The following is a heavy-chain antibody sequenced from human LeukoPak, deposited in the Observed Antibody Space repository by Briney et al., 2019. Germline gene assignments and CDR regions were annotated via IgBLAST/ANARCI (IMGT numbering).Heavy chain of an antibody. CDR1: GFTFSSYE. V-gene: IGHV3-30*03. CDR3: ARSLRVRGVPDYMDV. D-gene: IGHD3-10*02. Sequence: PGGSLRLSCAASGFTFSSYEMNWVRQAPGKGLEWVAVISYDGSNKYYADSVKGRFTISRDNSKNMLYLQMNSLRAEDTAVYYCARSLRVRGVPDYMDVWGKGTTVIISS. CDR2: ISYDGSNK. J-gene: IGHJ6*03.